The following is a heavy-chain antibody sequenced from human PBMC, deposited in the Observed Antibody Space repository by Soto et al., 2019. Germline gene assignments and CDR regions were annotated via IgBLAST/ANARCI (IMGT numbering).Heavy chain of an antibody. J-gene: IGHJ5*02. CDR3: ASGADFWAGYYLIGFDN. Sequence: SETLSLTCAVSGGSISSGGYSWSWIRQPPGKGLEWIGYIYHSGSTYYNPSLKSRVTISVDRSKNQFSLKLSSVTAADTAVYYCASGADFWAGYYLIGFDNCGKGTLDTFCS. CDR2: IYHSGST. V-gene: IGHV4-30-2*01. D-gene: IGHD3-3*01. CDR1: GGSISSGGYS.